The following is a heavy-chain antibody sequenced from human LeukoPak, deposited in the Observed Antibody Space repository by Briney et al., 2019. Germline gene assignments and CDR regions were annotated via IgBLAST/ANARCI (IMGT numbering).Heavy chain of an antibody. J-gene: IGHJ4*02. CDR2: INTDGSST. CDR1: GFTFSSYW. D-gene: IGHD6-13*01. Sequence: SGGSLRLSCAASGFTFSSYWMHWVRQAPGKGLVWVSRINTDGSSTSYADSVKGRFTISRDNAKNTLYLQMNSLRAEDTAVYYCARDPMSAGRSTDFDYWGQGTLVTVSS. CDR3: ARDPMSAGRSTDFDY. V-gene: IGHV3-74*01.